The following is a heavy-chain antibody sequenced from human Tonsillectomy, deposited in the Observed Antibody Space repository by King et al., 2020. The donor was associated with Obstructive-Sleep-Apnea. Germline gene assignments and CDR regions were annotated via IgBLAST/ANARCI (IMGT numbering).Heavy chain of an antibody. CDR1: GFTFSSYS. CDR3: ARDWVGATNRDFDY. D-gene: IGHD1-26*01. J-gene: IGHJ4*02. CDR2: ISSSSSTI. V-gene: IGHV3-48*04. Sequence: VQLVESGGGLVQPGGSLRLSCAVSGFTFSSYSMNGVCQAPGKGLEWVSYISSSSSTIYYADSVKGRLTISRENAKNSLYLQMNSLRAEDTAVYYCARDWVGATNRDFDYWGQGTLVTVSS.